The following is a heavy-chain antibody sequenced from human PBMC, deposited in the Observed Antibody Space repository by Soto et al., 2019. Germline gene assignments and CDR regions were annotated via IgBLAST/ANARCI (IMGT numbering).Heavy chain of an antibody. V-gene: IGHV1-69*06. CDR1: GCTFSSYA. J-gene: IGHJ4*02. CDR2: IIPIFGTA. Sequence: GASVKVSCKASGCTFSSYAISWVRQAPGQGLEWMGGIIPIFGTANYAQKFQGRVTITADKSTSTAYMELSSLRSEDTAVYYCARERWEWELLIVFYYWGQGTLVTVSS. CDR3: ARERWEWELLIVFYY. D-gene: IGHD1-26*01.